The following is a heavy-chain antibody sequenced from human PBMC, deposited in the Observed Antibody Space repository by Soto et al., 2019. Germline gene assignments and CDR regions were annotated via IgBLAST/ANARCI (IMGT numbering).Heavy chain of an antibody. CDR3: AKDTFDTSMDKTDY. CDR1: GFTFSSYA. V-gene: IGHV3-23*01. Sequence: PGGSLRLSCAASGFTFSSYAMTWVRQAPGKGLEWVSTIDNSGGITYYADSVKGRFTISRDNSKNTLYLQMNSLRAEDTAVYYCAKDTFDTSMDKTDYWGQGTLVTVSS. J-gene: IGHJ4*02. CDR2: IDNSGGIT. D-gene: IGHD5-18*01.